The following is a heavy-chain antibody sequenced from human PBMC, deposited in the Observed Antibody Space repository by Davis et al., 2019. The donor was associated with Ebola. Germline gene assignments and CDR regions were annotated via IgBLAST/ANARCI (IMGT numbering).Heavy chain of an antibody. CDR3: ARELWHSNYACDY. D-gene: IGHD4-11*01. CDR1: GFTFSSYA. V-gene: IGHV3-30-3*01. Sequence: GGSLRLSCAASGFTFSSYAMHWVRQAPGKGLEWVAVISYDGSNKYYADSVKGRFTISRDNSKNTLYLQMNSLRAEDTAVYYCARELWHSNYACDYWGQGTLVTVSS. CDR2: ISYDGSNK. J-gene: IGHJ4*02.